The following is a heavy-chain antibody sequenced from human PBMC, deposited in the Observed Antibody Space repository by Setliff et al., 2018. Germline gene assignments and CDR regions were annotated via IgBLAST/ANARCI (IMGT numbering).Heavy chain of an antibody. Sequence: VASVKVSCKASGYTLSNSILSWVRQAPGQGFEWMGWISAYNGKTYFAQKFQDRITLTTDTSTNTGYLELRGLRSDDTAVYYCLRLVRYCTKIACQATSGDEVWGLGTLVTVSS. CDR1: GYTLSNSI. CDR2: ISAYNGKT. CDR3: LRLVRYCTKIACQATSGDEV. D-gene: IGHD2-8*01. V-gene: IGHV1-18*01. J-gene: IGHJ4*02.